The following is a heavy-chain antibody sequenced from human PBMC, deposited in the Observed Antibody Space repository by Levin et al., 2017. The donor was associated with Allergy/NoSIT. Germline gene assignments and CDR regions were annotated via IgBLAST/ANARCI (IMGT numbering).Heavy chain of an antibody. J-gene: IGHJ4*02. V-gene: IGHV4-30-2*01. CDR1: GGSISSGGYS. CDR3: ARVAGYSYGYYFDY. Sequence: PSETLSLTCAVSGGSISSGGYSWSWIRQPPGKGLEWIGNIYLSGSTNDNPSLKSRVTMSVDRSKNQFPLKLSYVTAADTAVYYCARVAGYSYGYYFDYWGPGTLVTVSS. D-gene: IGHD5-18*01. CDR2: IYLSGST.